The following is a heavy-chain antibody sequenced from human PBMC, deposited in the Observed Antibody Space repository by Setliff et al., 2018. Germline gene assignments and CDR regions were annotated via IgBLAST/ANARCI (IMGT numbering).Heavy chain of an antibody. CDR2: ILYDGSNK. CDR1: GFTFSRYG. Sequence: PGGSLRLSCAASGFTFSRYGMHWVRQAPGKGLEWVAFILYDGSNKDYANSVKGRFTMTRDTSTSTVYMELSSLRTEDTALYYCAKDRSRDYDDSSGYDHWGQGTLVTVSS. D-gene: IGHD3-22*01. CDR3: AKDRSRDYDDSSGYDH. J-gene: IGHJ4*02. V-gene: IGHV3-30*02.